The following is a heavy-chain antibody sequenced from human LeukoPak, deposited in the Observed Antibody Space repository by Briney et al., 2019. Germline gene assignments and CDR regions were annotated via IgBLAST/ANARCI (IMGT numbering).Heavy chain of an antibody. D-gene: IGHD4-17*01. CDR3: TTGYGTIDF. V-gene: IGHV3-15*01. CDR2: IKRNSDGGTS. CDR1: GFTFSDAW. J-gene: IGHJ4*02. Sequence: GGSLRLSCAVSGFTFSDAWMSWVRQAPREGLECVGRIKRNSDGGTSDYAAPVKGRFSISRDDSTNTVFLQMDSLKIEDTAVYYCTTGYGTIDFWGQGTLVTVSS.